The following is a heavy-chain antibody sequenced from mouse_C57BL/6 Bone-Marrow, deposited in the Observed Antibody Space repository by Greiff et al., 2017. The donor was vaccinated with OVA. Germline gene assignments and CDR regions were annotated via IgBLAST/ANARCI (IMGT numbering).Heavy chain of an antibody. D-gene: IGHD2-3*01. Sequence: EVKLVESGGGLVQPGGSLSLSCAASGFTFTDYYMRWVRQPPGKALEWLGFIRNKANGYTTEYSASVKGRFTISRHNSQSILYLQMNALRAEDSATYYCARYTYDLDYWGQGTTLTVSS. CDR3: ARYTYDLDY. V-gene: IGHV7-3*01. CDR1: GFTFTDYY. J-gene: IGHJ2*01. CDR2: IRNKANGYTT.